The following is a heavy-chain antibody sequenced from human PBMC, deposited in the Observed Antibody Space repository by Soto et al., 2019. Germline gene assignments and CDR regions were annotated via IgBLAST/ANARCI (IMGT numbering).Heavy chain of an antibody. CDR3: ARGGSWHTPLYYFDY. CDR1: GFTFSSYG. Sequence: QVQLVESGGGVVQPGRSLRLSCAASGFTFSSYGMHWVRQAPGKGLEWVAVIWYDGSNKYYADSVKGRFTISRDNSKNTLYLQMNGLRAEDTAVYYCARGGSWHTPLYYFDYWGQGTLVTVSS. V-gene: IGHV3-33*01. CDR2: IWYDGSNK. D-gene: IGHD6-13*01. J-gene: IGHJ4*02.